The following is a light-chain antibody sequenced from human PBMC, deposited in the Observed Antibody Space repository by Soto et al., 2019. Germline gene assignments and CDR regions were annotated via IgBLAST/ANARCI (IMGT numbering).Light chain of an antibody. V-gene: IGLV2-14*01. CDR1: SSDVGPYNY. CDR2: EVS. J-gene: IGLJ2*01. CDR3: SSYTTSSTVI. Sequence: QSALTQPASVSGSPGQSITISCTGTSSDVGPYNYVSWYQQHPGKAPKVMIYEVSNRPSGVSNRFSGSKSGHTASLTISGLQAEDEADYYCSSYTTSSTVIFGGGTKVTVL.